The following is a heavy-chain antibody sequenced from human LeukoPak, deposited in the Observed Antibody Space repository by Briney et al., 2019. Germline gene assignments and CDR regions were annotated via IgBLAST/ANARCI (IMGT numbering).Heavy chain of an antibody. CDR1: GGSISSSSYY. Sequence: SETLSLTCTVSGGSISSSSYYWGWIRQPPGKGLEWIGSIYYSGSTYYNPSLKSRVTISVDTSKNQFSLKLSSVTAADTAVYYWARIVGASYYYYRMDVWGQGTTVTVSS. CDR2: IYYSGST. D-gene: IGHD1-26*01. CDR3: ARIVGASYYYYRMDV. J-gene: IGHJ6*02. V-gene: IGHV4-39*01.